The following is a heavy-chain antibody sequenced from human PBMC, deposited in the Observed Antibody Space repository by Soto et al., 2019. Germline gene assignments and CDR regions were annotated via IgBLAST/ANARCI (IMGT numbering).Heavy chain of an antibody. CDR1: GGSISSYY. CDR2: IYYSGST. J-gene: IGHJ4*02. D-gene: IGHD6-19*01. CDR3: AHTGYSSGWYFDY. V-gene: IGHV4-59*01. Sequence: PSETLSLTCTVSGGSISSYYWSWIRQPPGKGLEWIGYIYYSGSTNYNPSLKSRVTISVDTSKNQFSLKLSSVTAADTAVYYCAHTGYSSGWYFDYWGQGTLVTVSS.